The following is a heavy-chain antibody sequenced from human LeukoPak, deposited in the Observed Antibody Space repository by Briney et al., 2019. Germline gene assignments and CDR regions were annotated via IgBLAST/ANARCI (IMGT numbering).Heavy chain of an antibody. V-gene: IGHV4-34*01. Sequence: SETLSLTCAVYGGSFSGYYWSWIRQPPGKGLEWIGEINHSGSTNYNPSLKSRVTISVDTSKNQFSLKLSSVTAADTAVYYCARVYGSGSHDAFDIWGQGTMVTVSS. CDR1: GGSFSGYY. CDR2: INHSGST. CDR3: ARVYGSGSHDAFDI. J-gene: IGHJ3*02. D-gene: IGHD3-10*01.